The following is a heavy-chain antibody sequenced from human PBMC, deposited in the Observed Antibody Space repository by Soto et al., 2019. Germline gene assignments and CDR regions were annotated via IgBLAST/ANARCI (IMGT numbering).Heavy chain of an antibody. Sequence: ASVKVSCKASGYTFTSYGISWVRQAPGQGLEWMGWISAYNGNTNYAQKLQGRATMTTDTSTSTAYMELRSLRSDDTAVYYCARDSTYYYDSSGYYAVGAFDIWGQGTMVTVSS. J-gene: IGHJ3*02. V-gene: IGHV1-18*01. CDR2: ISAYNGNT. CDR1: GYTFTSYG. CDR3: ARDSTYYYDSSGYYAVGAFDI. D-gene: IGHD3-22*01.